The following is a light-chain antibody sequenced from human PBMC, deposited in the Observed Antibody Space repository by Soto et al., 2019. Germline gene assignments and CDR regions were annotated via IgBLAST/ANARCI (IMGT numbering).Light chain of an antibody. CDR2: ATS. J-gene: IGKJ5*01. V-gene: IGKV1-39*01. CDR1: RNVSIY. Sequence: EIPLTQSPSSLAASVGDRLTLTCRASRNVSIYLNWYQHKPGKGPTLLIHATSNLQIGVPSRFSGSGSGTEFTLTISRLAHEDFGTYYCQQSYKMPSFGQGTRLVIK. CDR3: QQSYKMPS.